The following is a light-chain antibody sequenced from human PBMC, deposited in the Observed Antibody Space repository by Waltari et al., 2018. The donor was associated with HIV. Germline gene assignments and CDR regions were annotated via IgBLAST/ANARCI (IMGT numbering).Light chain of an antibody. CDR1: QSVSIY. V-gene: IGKV3-11*01. Sequence: EIVLTQSPATLSLSPGERATLPCRARQSVSIYFAWYQQKPGQAPRLLIHGASSRATGIPARFSGSGSWTDFTLTISSREPGDVGVYYCHQRSSWPLTFGQGTRLEIK. J-gene: IGKJ5*01. CDR3: HQRSSWPLT. CDR2: GAS.